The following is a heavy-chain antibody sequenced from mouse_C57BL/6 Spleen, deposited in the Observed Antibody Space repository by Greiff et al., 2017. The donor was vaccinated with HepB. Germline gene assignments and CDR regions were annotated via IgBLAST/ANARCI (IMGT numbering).Heavy chain of an antibody. CDR2: INPNNGGT. CDR1: GYTFTDYY. J-gene: IGHJ3*01. D-gene: IGHD1-1*01. CDR3: ARGDGSSYVWFAY. V-gene: IGHV1-26*01. Sequence: VQLQQSGPELVKPGASVKISCKASGYTFTDYYMNWVKQSHGKSLEWIGDINPNNGGTSYNQKFKGKATLTVDKSSSTAYMELRSLTSEDSAVYYCARGDGSSYVWFAYWGQGTLVTVSA.